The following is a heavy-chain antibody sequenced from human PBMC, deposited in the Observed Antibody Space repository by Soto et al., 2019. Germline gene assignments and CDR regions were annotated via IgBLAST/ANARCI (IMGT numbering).Heavy chain of an antibody. D-gene: IGHD5-18*01. CDR3: AKIMDTAMVKPYYYGMDV. V-gene: IGHV3-23*01. J-gene: IGHJ6*02. CDR1: GFTFSSYA. CDR2: ISGSGGST. Sequence: GGSLRLSCAASGFTFSSYAMSWVRQAPGKGLEWVSAISGSGGSTYYADSVKGRFTISRDNSKNTLYLQMNSLRAEDTAVYYCAKIMDTAMVKPYYYGMDVWGQGTTVS.